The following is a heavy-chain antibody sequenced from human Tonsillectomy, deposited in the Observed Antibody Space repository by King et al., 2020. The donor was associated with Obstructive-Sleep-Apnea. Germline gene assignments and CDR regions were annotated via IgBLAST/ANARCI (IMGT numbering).Heavy chain of an antibody. CDR3: VKDSSGELRSPQSSNYGLDV. V-gene: IGHV3-9*01. D-gene: IGHD3-16*01. CDR1: GFTFDDYA. J-gene: IGHJ6*02. CDR2: ISWNSASI. Sequence: VQLVESGGGLVQPGRSLRLSCAASGFTFDDYAMHWVRQSPGKGLEWVSGISWNSASIDYGDSVKGRFTISRDNAKNSLFLQMNSLRVEDTAVYLCVKDSSGELRSPQSSNYGLDVWGQGTTVTVSS.